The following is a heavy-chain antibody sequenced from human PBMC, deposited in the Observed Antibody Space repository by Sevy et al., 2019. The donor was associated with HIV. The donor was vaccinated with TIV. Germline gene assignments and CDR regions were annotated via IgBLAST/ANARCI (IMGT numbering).Heavy chain of an antibody. CDR2: IKQDGSKK. J-gene: IGHJ4*02. Sequence: GGSLGLSCAASGFTFSDSWMSWVRQAPEKGLEWVANIKQDGSKKYYVDSVKGRFIVSRDNAKKSLYLEMSSLRAEDTAVYYCARLKLHYDPYYFDLWGQGTLVTVSS. D-gene: IGHD3-16*01. CDR3: ARLKLHYDPYYFDL. V-gene: IGHV3-7*01. CDR1: GFTFSDSW.